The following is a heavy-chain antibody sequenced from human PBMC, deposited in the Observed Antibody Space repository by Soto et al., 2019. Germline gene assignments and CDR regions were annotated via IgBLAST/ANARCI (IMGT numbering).Heavy chain of an antibody. CDR3: ARGEYSSSYYFDY. Sequence: GGSLRLSCAASGFTFSSYAMHWVRQAPGKGLEWVAVISYDGSNKYYADSVKGRFTISRDNSKNTLYLQMNSLRAEDTAVYYCARGEYSSSYYFDYWGQGTLVTVSS. CDR1: GFTFSSYA. CDR2: ISYDGSNK. V-gene: IGHV3-30*04. D-gene: IGHD6-6*01. J-gene: IGHJ4*02.